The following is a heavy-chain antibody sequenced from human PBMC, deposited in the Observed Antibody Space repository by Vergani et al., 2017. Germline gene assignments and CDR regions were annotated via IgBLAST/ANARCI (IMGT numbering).Heavy chain of an antibody. CDR1: GFTFSSYA. J-gene: IGHJ4*02. CDR2: ISYDGSNK. V-gene: IGHV3-30-3*01. D-gene: IGHD2-2*01. CDR3: ARDWGPCNIVVVGNY. Sequence: VQLVESGGGVVQPGRSLRLSCAASGFTFSSYAMHWVRQAPGKGLEWVAVISYDGSNKYYADSVKGRFTISRDNSKNTLYLQMNSLRAEDTAVYYCARDWGPCNIVVVGNYWGQGTLVTVSS.